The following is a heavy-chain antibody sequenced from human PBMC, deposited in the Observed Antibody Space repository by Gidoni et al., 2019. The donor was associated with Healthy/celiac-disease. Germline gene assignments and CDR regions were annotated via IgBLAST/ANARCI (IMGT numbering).Heavy chain of an antibody. V-gene: IGHV1-24*01. CDR2: FDPEDGET. D-gene: IGHD2-15*01. CDR1: GYTLTELS. CDR3: ATETYCSGGSCDY. J-gene: IGHJ4*02. Sequence: QVQLVQSGAAAKKPGASVKVSCKVAGYTLTELSMHWVRQAPGKGLEWMGGFDPEDGETIYAQKFQGIVTMTEDTSTDTAYMELSSLRSEDTAVYYCATETYCSGGSCDYWGQETLVTVSS.